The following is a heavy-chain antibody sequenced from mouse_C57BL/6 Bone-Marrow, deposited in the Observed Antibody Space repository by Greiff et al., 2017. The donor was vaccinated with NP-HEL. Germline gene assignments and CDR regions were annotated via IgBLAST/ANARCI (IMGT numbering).Heavy chain of an antibody. CDR3: ARSEPTLVTLPRFDV. V-gene: IGHV1-69*01. Sequence: VQLQQSGAELVMPGASVKLSCKASGYTFTSYWMHWVKQRPGQGLEWIGEIDPSDSYTNYNQKFKGKATLTADKSSSTAYMQLSSLTSEDSAVYFCARSEPTLVTLPRFDVWGTGTTVTVSS. J-gene: IGHJ1*03. CDR1: GYTFTSYW. CDR2: IDPSDSYT. D-gene: IGHD2-5*01.